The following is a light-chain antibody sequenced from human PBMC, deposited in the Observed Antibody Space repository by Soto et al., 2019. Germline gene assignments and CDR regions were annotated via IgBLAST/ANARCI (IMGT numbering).Light chain of an antibody. CDR2: SNN. V-gene: IGLV1-44*01. CDR3: AAWEDSLNGRV. CDR1: SSNIGSNT. Sequence: QSVLTQPPSASGTPGQRVTISCSGSSSNIGSNTVNWYQQHPGTAPKLLIYSNNQRPSCVPVRCSGSKSGTSASLAISGLQAEDEADYYCAAWEDSLNGRVFGGGTKLTVL. J-gene: IGLJ2*01.